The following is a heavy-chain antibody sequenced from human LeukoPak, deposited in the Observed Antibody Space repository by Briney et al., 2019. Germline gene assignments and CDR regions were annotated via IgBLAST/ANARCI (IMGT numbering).Heavy chain of an antibody. V-gene: IGHV3-23*01. CDR1: GFTFSSYA. CDR3: AKSIKYISGCLDY. D-gene: IGHD6-19*01. CDR2: ISTSGVST. J-gene: IGHJ4*02. Sequence: AGGSLRLSCAASGFTFSSYAMSWVRQAPGKGLEWVSAISTSGVSTYYADSVKGRFTISRDNSKNTLFLQMNSLRAEDTAVYYCAKSIKYISGCLDYWGQGTLVTVSS.